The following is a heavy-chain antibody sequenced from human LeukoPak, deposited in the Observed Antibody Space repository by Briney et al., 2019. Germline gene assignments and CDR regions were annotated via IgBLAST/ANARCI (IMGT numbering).Heavy chain of an antibody. CDR1: GYTFTSYG. Sequence: EASVKVSCKASGYTFTSYGISWVRQAPGQGLERMGWISAYNGNTNYAQKLQGRVTMTTDTSTSTAYMELRSLRSDDTAVYYCAREEPIAAAGSFGISYWGQGTQVTVSS. CDR3: AREEPIAAAGSFGISY. D-gene: IGHD6-13*01. J-gene: IGHJ4*02. V-gene: IGHV1-18*01. CDR2: ISAYNGNT.